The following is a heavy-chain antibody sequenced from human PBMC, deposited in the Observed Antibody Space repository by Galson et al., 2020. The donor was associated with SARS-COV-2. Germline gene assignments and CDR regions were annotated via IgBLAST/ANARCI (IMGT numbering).Heavy chain of an antibody. D-gene: IGHD2-2*01. J-gene: IGHJ6*03. Sequence: SETLSLTCTVSGGSVSSYYWTWIRQSPGKGLEWIGHMYYSGGTNYNPSLKSRVTTSVDTSKNQFSLKLSSVTAADTAVYFCARGVPSYPFCYMDVWGKGTTVTVSS. V-gene: IGHV4-59*02. CDR2: MYYSGGT. CDR3: ARGVPSYPFCYMDV. CDR1: GGSVSSYY.